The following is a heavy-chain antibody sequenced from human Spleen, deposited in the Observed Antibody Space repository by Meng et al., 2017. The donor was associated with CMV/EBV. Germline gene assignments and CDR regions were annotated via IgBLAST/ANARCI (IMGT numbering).Heavy chain of an antibody. CDR2: ISGSGGST. V-gene: IGHV3-23*01. Sequence: GGSLRLSCTASGFTFGDYAMSWVRQAPGKGLEWVSAISGSGGSTYYADSVKGRFTISRDNSKNTLYLQMNSLRAEDTAVYYCARDLQNYYGSGSYGYWGQGTLVTVSS. D-gene: IGHD3-10*01. J-gene: IGHJ4*02. CDR3: ARDLQNYYGSGSYGY. CDR1: GFTFGDYA.